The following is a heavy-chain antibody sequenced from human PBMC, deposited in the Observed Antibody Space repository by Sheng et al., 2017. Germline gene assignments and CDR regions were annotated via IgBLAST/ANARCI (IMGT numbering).Heavy chain of an antibody. V-gene: IGHV4-34*01. CDR2: INHSGST. CDR1: GGSFSGYY. Sequence: QVQLQQWGAGLLKPSETLSLTCAVYGGSFSGYYWSWIRQPPGKGLEWIGEINHSGSTNYNPSLKSRVTISVDTSKNQFSLKLSSVTAADMAVYYCAKPRGRYCSGGSCSSRYFDYWGQGTLVTV. CDR3: AKPRGRYCSGGSCSSRYFDY. D-gene: IGHD2-15*01. J-gene: IGHJ4*02.